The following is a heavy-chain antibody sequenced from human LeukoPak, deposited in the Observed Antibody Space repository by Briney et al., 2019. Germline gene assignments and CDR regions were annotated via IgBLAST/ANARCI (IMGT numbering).Heavy chain of an antibody. CDR3: ARDHPHYYYYMDV. Sequence: SETLSLTCTVSGYSISRGYYWGWIRQPPGKGREWIGSIYHSGSTYYNPSLKSRVTISVDTSKNQFSLKLSSVTAADTAVYYCARDHPHYYYYMDVWGKGTTVTVSS. CDR2: IYHSGST. V-gene: IGHV4-38-2*02. CDR1: GYSISRGYY. J-gene: IGHJ6*03.